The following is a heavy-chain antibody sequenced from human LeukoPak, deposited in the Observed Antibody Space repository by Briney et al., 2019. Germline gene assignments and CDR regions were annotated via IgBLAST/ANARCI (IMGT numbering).Heavy chain of an antibody. CDR1: GGSFSGYY. Sequence: SETLSLTCAVYGGSFSGYYWSWIRQPPAKGLEWLGEINHSGSTNYNPSLKSRVTISVDTSKNQFSLKLSSVTAADTAVYYCARGSPLGSSGWYFDYWGQGTLVTVSS. CDR3: ARGSPLGSSGWYFDY. CDR2: INHSGST. D-gene: IGHD6-19*01. V-gene: IGHV4-34*01. J-gene: IGHJ4*02.